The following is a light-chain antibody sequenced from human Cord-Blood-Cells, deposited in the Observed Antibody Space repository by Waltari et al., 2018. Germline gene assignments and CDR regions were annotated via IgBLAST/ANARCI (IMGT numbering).Light chain of an antibody. CDR1: QSISSY. CDR2: AAS. Sequence: DIQMTHSPPSPSASVGDRGTTPCRASQSISSYLNWYQQKPGKAPKLLIYAASSLQSGVPSRFSGSGSGTDFTLTISSLQPEDFATYYCQQSYSTPRTFGQGTKVEIK. V-gene: IGKV1-39*01. J-gene: IGKJ1*01. CDR3: QQSYSTPRT.